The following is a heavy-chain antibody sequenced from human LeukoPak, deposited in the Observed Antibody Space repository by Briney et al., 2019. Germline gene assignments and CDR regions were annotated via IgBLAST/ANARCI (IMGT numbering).Heavy chain of an antibody. Sequence: GGSLRLSCAASGFTFSSYAMHWVRQAPGKGLEWVAVISYDGSNKYYADSVKGRFTISRDNSKNTLYLQMNSLRAEDTAVYYCARDPPLYGDYGMAGDYWGQGTLVTVSS. CDR3: ARDPPLYGDYGMAGDY. D-gene: IGHD4-17*01. CDR1: GFTFSSYA. V-gene: IGHV3-30-3*01. J-gene: IGHJ4*02. CDR2: ISYDGSNK.